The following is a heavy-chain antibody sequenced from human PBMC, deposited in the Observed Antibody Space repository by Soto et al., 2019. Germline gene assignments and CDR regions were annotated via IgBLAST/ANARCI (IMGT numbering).Heavy chain of an antibody. J-gene: IGHJ6*03. CDR3: AKGIFYDFWSGYYEGYMDV. D-gene: IGHD3-3*01. CDR2: ISGSGGST. V-gene: IGHV3-23*01. CDR1: GFTFSSYA. Sequence: GSLRLSCAASGFTFSSYAMSWVRQAPGKGLEWVSAISGSGGSTYYADSVKGRFTISRDNSKNTLYLQMNSLRAEDTAVYYCAKGIFYDFWSGYYEGYMDVWGKGTTVTVSS.